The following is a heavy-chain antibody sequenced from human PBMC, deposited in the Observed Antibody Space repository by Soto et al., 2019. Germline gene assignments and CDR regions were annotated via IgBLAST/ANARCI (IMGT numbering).Heavy chain of an antibody. CDR3: ARHYPPQQLPHFDY. Sequence: QLQLQESGPGLVKPSETLSLTCTVSGGSISSSSYYWGWIRQPPGKGLEWIGSIYYSGSTYYNPYLKDRVTLSVDTSKNQFSLRLSSVPAADTDVYYCARHYPPQQLPHFDYWGQGTLVTVSS. CDR2: IYYSGST. V-gene: IGHV4-39*01. D-gene: IGHD6-13*01. CDR1: GGSISSSSYY. J-gene: IGHJ4*02.